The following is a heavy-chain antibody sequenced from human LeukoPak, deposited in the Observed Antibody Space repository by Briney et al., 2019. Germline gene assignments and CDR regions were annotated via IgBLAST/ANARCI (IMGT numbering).Heavy chain of an antibody. J-gene: IGHJ5*02. CDR1: GGSISSGSYY. V-gene: IGHV4-39*02. CDR2: IYFSGTT. Sequence: PSQTLSPTCTVSGGSISSGSYYWGWIRQPPGRGLEWIASIYFSGTTHYNPSLKSRTTISLDTSRNYFSLNLNSVTAADTAVYYCARSGYCSSPSSCYNWFDPWGQGTLVTVSS. D-gene: IGHD2-2*01. CDR3: ARSGYCSSPSSCYNWFDP.